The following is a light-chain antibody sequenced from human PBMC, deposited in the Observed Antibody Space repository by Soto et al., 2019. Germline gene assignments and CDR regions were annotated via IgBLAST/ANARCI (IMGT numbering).Light chain of an antibody. CDR1: SSDIGTYNS. Sequence: QSALTQPASVSGSPGQSITISCTGTSSDIGTYNSVSWYQHHPGKAPKLLIFEVIDRPSGVSDRFSGSKSGNTASLTISGLQPEDEADYYCCSYTFTYTLVFGGGTNLTVL. J-gene: IGLJ3*02. V-gene: IGLV2-14*01. CDR3: CSYTFTYTLV. CDR2: EVI.